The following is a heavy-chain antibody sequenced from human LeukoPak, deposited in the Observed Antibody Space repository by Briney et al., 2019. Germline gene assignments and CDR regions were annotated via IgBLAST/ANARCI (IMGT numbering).Heavy chain of an antibody. CDR3: ARGSIAAAGRFDY. CDR1: GGSISSYY. J-gene: IGHJ4*02. CDR2: IYYSGST. D-gene: IGHD6-13*01. Sequence: PSETLSLTCTVSGGSISSYYWSWIRQPPGKGLEWIGYIYYSGSTNYSPSLKSRVTISVDTSKNQFSLKLSSVTAADTAVYYCARGSIAAAGRFDYWGQGTLVTVSS. V-gene: IGHV4-59*01.